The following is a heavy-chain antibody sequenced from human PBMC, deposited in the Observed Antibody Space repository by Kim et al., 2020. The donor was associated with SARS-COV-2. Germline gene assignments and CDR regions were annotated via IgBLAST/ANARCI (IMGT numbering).Heavy chain of an antibody. J-gene: IGHJ3*02. V-gene: IGHV1-18*01. CDR3: ATGYSSEPDAFDI. Sequence: YAQKLQSLVTMTPDTDTSTAYMELRSLRSDDTAVYYCATGYSSEPDAFDIWGQGTMVTVSS. D-gene: IGHD6-25*01.